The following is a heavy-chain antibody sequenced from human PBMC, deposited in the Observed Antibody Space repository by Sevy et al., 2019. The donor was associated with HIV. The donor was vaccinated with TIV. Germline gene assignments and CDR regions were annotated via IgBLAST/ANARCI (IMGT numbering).Heavy chain of an antibody. CDR1: GFTFSGYG. Sequence: GGSLRLPCAASGFTFSGYGMHWVRQAPGKGLEWVAFIRYDGSTKYYVDSVKGRFTISRDNSKNTLFLQMNSLRTEDTSVYYCAKGLGMVQGALLSDDVWGQGTLVTVSS. CDR3: AKGLGMVQGALLSDDV. J-gene: IGHJ3*01. D-gene: IGHD3-10*01. CDR2: IRYDGSTK. V-gene: IGHV3-30*02.